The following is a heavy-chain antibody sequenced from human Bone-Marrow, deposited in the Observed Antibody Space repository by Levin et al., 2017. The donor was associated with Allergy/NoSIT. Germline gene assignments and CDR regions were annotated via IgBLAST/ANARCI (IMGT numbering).Heavy chain of an antibody. CDR2: INTKTGNP. CDR1: GYMFTSYP. J-gene: IGHJ3*02. V-gene: IGHV7-4-1*02. CDR3: ARQDGDESTAAFDI. Sequence: ASVKVSCKASGYMFTSYPMNWVRLAPGQGLEWMGWINTKTGNPTYAQGFTGRFVFSSDTSVSTAYLQINSLKSEDSAVYYCARQDGDESTAAFDIWGQGTMVTVSS. D-gene: IGHD6-6*01.